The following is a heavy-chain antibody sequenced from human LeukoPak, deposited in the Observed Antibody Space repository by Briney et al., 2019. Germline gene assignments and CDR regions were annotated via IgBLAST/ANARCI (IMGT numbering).Heavy chain of an antibody. CDR3: TTDPGITMIVRLREGDY. CDR1: GFTLSNYW. D-gene: IGHD3-22*01. Sequence: PGGSLRLSCEASGFTLSNYWMHWVRQAPGKGLEWVGRIKSKTDGGTTDYAAPVKGRFTISRDDSKNTLYLQMNSLKTEDTAVYYCTTDPGITMIVRLREGDYWGQGTLVTVSS. J-gene: IGHJ4*02. V-gene: IGHV3-15*01. CDR2: IKSKTDGGTT.